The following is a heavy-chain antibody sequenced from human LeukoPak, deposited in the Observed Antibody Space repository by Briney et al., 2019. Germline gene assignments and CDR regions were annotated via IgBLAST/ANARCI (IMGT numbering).Heavy chain of an antibody. V-gene: IGHV3-30*04. CDR3: ARVAAVIQRGYYYGMDV. CDR2: ISYGGSNK. J-gene: IGHJ6*04. Sequence: GGSLRLSCAASGFTFSSYAMHWVRQAPGKGLEWVAVISYGGSNKYYADSVKGRFTISRDNSKNTLYLQMNSLRAEDTAVYYCARVAAVIQRGYYYGMDVWGKGTTVTVSS. D-gene: IGHD2-15*01. CDR1: GFTFSSYA.